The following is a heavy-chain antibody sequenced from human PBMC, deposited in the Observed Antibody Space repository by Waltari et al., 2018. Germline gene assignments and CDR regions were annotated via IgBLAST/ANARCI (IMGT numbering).Heavy chain of an antibody. J-gene: IGHJ4*02. CDR2: INPDSGDT. CDR1: GYTCTDYY. D-gene: IGHD1-1*01. V-gene: IGHV1-2*02. CDR3: AKGGKVLFLEPVDF. Sequence: QVQLVQSGAEVKKPGASVKVSCKASGYTCTDYYMHWVRQAPGQGLEWMGWINPDSGDTRFAQRFQGRVTMTRDASMSTAYMELSRLKSDDTAVYYCAKGGKVLFLEPVDFWGQGTLVIVSS.